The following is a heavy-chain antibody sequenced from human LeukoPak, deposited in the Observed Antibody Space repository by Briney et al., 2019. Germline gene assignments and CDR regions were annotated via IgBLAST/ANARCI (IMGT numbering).Heavy chain of an antibody. V-gene: IGHV3-23*01. J-gene: IGHJ4*02. CDR1: GFTLSSYA. Sequence: AGGSLRLSCAASGFTLSSYAMSWVRQAPGKGLEWVSAISGSGGSTYYADSVKGRFTISRDNSKNTLYLQMNSLKTEDTAVYYCTTETKYYYDSSDYWGQGTLVTVSS. CDR3: TTETKYYYDSSDY. D-gene: IGHD3-22*01. CDR2: ISGSGGST.